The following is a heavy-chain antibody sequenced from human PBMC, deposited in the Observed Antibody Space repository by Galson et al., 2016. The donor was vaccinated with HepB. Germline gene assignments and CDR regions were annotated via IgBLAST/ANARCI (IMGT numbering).Heavy chain of an antibody. CDR2: LNAGNGDT. CDR1: GYTFTTYT. V-gene: IGHV1-3*01. CDR3: ATSGDFWSGYSFFAY. J-gene: IGHJ4*02. D-gene: IGHD3-3*01. Sequence: SVKVSCKASGYTFTTYTIHWVRQAPGQSLECVGWLNAGNGDTKYSQRFQDRVTITRDTSASTAYMELSSLRSEDTAVYYCATSGDFWSGYSFFAYWGQGTLVTVSS.